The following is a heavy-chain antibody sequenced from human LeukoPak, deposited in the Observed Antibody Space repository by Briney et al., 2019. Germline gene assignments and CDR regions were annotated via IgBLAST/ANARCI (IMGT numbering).Heavy chain of an antibody. V-gene: IGHV3-15*01. CDR3: TTYDILTGFDAFDI. J-gene: IGHJ3*02. Sequence: GGSLRLSCAASGFTFSNAWMSWVRQAPGKGLEWVGRIKSKTEGGTTDYAAPVKGRFTISRDDSKNTLYLQMNSLKTEDTAVYYCTTYDILTGFDAFDIWGQGTMVTVSS. CDR1: GFTFSNAW. D-gene: IGHD3-9*01. CDR2: IKSKTEGGTT.